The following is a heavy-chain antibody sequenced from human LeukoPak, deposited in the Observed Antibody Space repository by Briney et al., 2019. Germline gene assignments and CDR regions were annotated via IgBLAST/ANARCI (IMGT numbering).Heavy chain of an antibody. Sequence: ASVKVSCKASGYTFSDYFMYWVRQAPGQGLEWMGWISAYNGNTNYAQKLQGRVTMTTDTSTSTAYMELRSLRSDDTAVYYCARVGQQLVNYYGMDVWGQGTTVTVSS. D-gene: IGHD6-13*01. V-gene: IGHV1-18*04. CDR1: GYTFSDYF. CDR3: ARVGQQLVNYYGMDV. J-gene: IGHJ6*02. CDR2: ISAYNGNT.